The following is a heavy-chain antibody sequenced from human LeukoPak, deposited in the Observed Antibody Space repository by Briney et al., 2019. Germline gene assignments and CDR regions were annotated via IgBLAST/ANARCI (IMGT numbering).Heavy chain of an antibody. J-gene: IGHJ4*02. V-gene: IGHV3-48*03. CDR2: ISSSGNTI. CDR1: GFTFSSYE. CDR3: ARDAVVGSDY. Sequence: GGSPRLSCAASGFTFSSYEMNWVRQAPGKGLEWVSYISSSGNTIYYADSVKGRFTISRDNAKNSLYLQMNSLRAEDTAVYYCARDAVVGSDYWGQGTLVTVSS. D-gene: IGHD1-26*01.